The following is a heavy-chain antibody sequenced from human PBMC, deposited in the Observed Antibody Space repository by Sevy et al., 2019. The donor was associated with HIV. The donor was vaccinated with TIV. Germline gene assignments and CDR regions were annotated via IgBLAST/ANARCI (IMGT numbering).Heavy chain of an antibody. Sequence: ASVKVSCKASGYTFTSYDINWVRQATGQGLEWMGWMNPNSGNTGYAQKFQGRVTMTRNTSISTAYMELSSLRSEDTAGYYCARAGGRDIVVVPAAMDYYGMDVWGQGTTVTVSS. D-gene: IGHD2-2*01. CDR1: GYTFTSYD. V-gene: IGHV1-8*01. CDR3: ARAGGRDIVVVPAAMDYYGMDV. J-gene: IGHJ6*02. CDR2: MNPNSGNT.